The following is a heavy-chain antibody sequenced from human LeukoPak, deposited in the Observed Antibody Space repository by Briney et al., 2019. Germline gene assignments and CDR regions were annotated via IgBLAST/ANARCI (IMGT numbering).Heavy chain of an antibody. D-gene: IGHD6-6*01. CDR3: ATVSPRYSSSRYNWFDP. CDR2: VDPEDGET. Sequence: ASVKVSCKVSGYTFTDYYMHWVQQAPGKGLEWMGLVDPEDGETIYAEKSQGRVTITADTSTDTAYMELSSLRSEDTAVYYCATVSPRYSSSRYNWFDPWGQGTLVTVSS. CDR1: GYTFTDYY. V-gene: IGHV1-69-2*01. J-gene: IGHJ5*02.